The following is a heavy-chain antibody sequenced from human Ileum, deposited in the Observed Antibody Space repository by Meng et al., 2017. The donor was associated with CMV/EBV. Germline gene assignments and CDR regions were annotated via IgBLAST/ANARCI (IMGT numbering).Heavy chain of an antibody. D-gene: IGHD3-10*01. CDR2: IRYDGSNK. CDR3: ARGIRVRGVIRLPNWFDP. Sequence: GGSLRLSCAASGFTFSSYGMHWVRQAPGKGLEWVAFIRYDGSNKYYAESVKGRFTISRDNAKNSLYLQMNSLRAEDTAVYYCARGIRVRGVIRLPNWFDPWGQGTLVTVSS. V-gene: IGHV3-30*02. CDR1: GFTFSSYG. J-gene: IGHJ5*02.